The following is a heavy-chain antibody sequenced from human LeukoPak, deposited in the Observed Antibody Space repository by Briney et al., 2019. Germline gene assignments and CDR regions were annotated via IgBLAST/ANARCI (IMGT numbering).Heavy chain of an antibody. D-gene: IGHD6-13*01. Sequence: PGGSLRLSCAASGFTFSTYEMNWVRQAPGKGLEWISYISSSGSTIYYADSVKGRFTISRDNAKNSMYLQMNSLRAEDTAVYYCARDMAAAGDHWGRGTLVTVSS. CDR3: ARDMAAAGDH. J-gene: IGHJ5*02. CDR1: GFTFSTYE. CDR2: ISSSGSTI. V-gene: IGHV3-48*03.